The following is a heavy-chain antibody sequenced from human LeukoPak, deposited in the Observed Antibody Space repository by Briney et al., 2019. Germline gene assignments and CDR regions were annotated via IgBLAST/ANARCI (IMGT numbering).Heavy chain of an antibody. CDR2: INHNSGGT. Sequence: ASVKVSCKASGYTFTGYYMHWVRQAPGQGLEWMGWINHNSGGTNYAQKFQGRVTIARDTSISTAYMELSRLRSDDTAVYYCARGDYDILTGYYKDVPSDYWGQGTLVTVSS. CDR3: ARGDYDILTGYYKDVPSDY. CDR1: GYTFTGYY. D-gene: IGHD3-9*01. V-gene: IGHV1-2*02. J-gene: IGHJ4*02.